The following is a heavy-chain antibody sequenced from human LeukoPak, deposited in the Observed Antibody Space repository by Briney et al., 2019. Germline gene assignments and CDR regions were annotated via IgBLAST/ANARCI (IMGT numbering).Heavy chain of an antibody. V-gene: IGHV3-21*01. J-gene: IGHJ4*02. CDR1: GFTFSSYS. Sequence: DPGGSLRLSCAASGFTFSSYSMNWVRQAPGKGLEWVSSISSSSSYIYYADSVKGRFTISRDNAKNSLYLQMNSLRAEDTAVYYCARGKSPIFGVVITPFDYWGQGTLVTVSS. CDR2: ISSSSSYI. D-gene: IGHD3-3*01. CDR3: ARGKSPIFGVVITPFDY.